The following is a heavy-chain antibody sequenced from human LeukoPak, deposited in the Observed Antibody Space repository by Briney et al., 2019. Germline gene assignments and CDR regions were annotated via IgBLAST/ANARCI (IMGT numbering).Heavy chain of an antibody. D-gene: IGHD5-24*01. Sequence: SETLSLTCTVSRGSISGSIRSFYWSWLRQPPGKGLEWIGYISSSGSTNDNPSLRSRVTISVDASKNQFFLNLSSVSAADTAVYYCARTIDGGDGPEIYFDYWGQGTLVTVSS. V-gene: IGHV4-4*09. CDR3: ARTIDGGDGPEIYFDY. CDR1: RGSISGSIRSFY. J-gene: IGHJ4*02. CDR2: ISSSGST.